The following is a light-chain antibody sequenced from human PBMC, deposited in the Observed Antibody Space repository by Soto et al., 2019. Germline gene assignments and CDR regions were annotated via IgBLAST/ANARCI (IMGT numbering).Light chain of an antibody. CDR2: DVT. V-gene: IGLV2-11*01. CDR3: CSYAGSYTMV. J-gene: IGLJ3*02. Sequence: QSALTQPRSVSGSPGQSATISCTGSSSDVGGYNYVSWYQQHPGKAPKLMIYDVTERPSGVPDRFSGSKSGNTASLTISGLQSDDEADYYCCSYAGSYTMVFGGGTKVTVL. CDR1: SSDVGGYNY.